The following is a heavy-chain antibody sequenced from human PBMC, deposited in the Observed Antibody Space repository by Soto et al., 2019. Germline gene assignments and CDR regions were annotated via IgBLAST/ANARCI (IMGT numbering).Heavy chain of an antibody. D-gene: IGHD3-3*01. J-gene: IGHJ4*02. CDR2: ISYGGSNK. V-gene: IGHV3-30-3*01. CDR3: ARDKRDLRFLEWSYYFDY. CDR1: GFTFSSCA. Sequence: GGSLRLSCAASGFTFSSCAMHWVRQAPGKGLEWVALISYGGSNKYYADSVKGRFTISRDNSKNTLYLKMNSLRAEDTAVYYCARDKRDLRFLEWSYYFDYWGQGT.